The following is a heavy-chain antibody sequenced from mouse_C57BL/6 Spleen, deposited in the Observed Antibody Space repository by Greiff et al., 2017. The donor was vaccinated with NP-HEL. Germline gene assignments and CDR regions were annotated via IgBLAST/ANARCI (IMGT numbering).Heavy chain of an antibody. CDR3: AGYDYDLFAY. V-gene: IGHV1-26*01. Sequence: VQLQQSGPELVKPGASVKISCKASGYTFTDYYMNWVKQSHGKSLEWIGDINPNNGGTSYNQKFKGKATLTVDKSSSTAYMELRSLTSEDSAVYYCAGYDYDLFAYWGQGTLVTVSA. CDR1: GYTFTDYY. D-gene: IGHD2-4*01. CDR2: INPNNGGT. J-gene: IGHJ3*01.